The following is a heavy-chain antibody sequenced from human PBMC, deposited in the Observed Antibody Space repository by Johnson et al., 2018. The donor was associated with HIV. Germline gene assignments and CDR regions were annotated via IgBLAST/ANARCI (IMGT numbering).Heavy chain of an antibody. CDR3: ASHQTAGLRLGDLSSYDAFDI. D-gene: IGHD3-16*02. Sequence: QVQLVESGGGLVQPGGSLRLSCAASGFTVSSNYMSWIRQAPGKGLEWVSYISSSGSTIYYADSVKGRFTISRDNSKNTLYLQMNSLRAEDTAVYYCASHQTAGLRLGDLSSYDAFDIWGQGTMVTVSS. J-gene: IGHJ3*02. V-gene: IGHV3-11*01. CDR1: GFTVSSNY. CDR2: ISSSGSTI.